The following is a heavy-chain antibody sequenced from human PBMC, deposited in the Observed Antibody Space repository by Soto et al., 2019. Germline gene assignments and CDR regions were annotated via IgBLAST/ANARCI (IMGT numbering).Heavy chain of an antibody. Sequence: QVQLVESGGGVVQPGRSLRLSCAASGFSFSSYAIHWVRQAPGKGLEWVAVISFDGTNKYYADSVKGRFTISRDNSKNTVYLPMDSLRAEDTAVSYCLTDQYSCAYYPGPYWGEGTLVTVSA. D-gene: IGHD6-19*01. CDR3: LTDQYSCAYYPGPY. CDR1: GFSFSSYA. CDR2: ISFDGTNK. J-gene: IGHJ1*01. V-gene: IGHV3-30-3*01.